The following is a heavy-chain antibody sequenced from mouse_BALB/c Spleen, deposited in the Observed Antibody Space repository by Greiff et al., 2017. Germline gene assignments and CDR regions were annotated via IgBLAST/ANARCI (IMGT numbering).Heavy chain of an antibody. V-gene: IGHV1-7*01. Sequence: VKLQESGAELAKPGASVKMSCKASGYTFTSYWMHWVKQRPGQGLEWIGYINPSTGYTEYNQKFKDKATLTADKSSSTADMQLSSLTSEDSAVYYCARSTTVVATDYWGQGTTLTVSS. CDR3: ARSTTVVATDY. J-gene: IGHJ2*01. D-gene: IGHD1-1*01. CDR2: INPSTGYT. CDR1: GYTFTSYW.